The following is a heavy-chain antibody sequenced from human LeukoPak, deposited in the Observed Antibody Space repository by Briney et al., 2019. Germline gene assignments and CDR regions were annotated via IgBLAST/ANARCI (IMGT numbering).Heavy chain of an antibody. CDR2: ISGSGGVT. D-gene: IGHD5-24*01. CDR3: AKKDGYSYPY. Sequence: GGSLRLSCAASGFTFSSFAMSWVRQAPGKGLEWVSSISGSGGVTYHADSVKGRFTISRDNSKNMVYLQMDSLGAEDTAVYYCAKKDGYSYPYWGQGTLVTVSS. V-gene: IGHV3-23*01. J-gene: IGHJ4*02. CDR1: GFTFSSFA.